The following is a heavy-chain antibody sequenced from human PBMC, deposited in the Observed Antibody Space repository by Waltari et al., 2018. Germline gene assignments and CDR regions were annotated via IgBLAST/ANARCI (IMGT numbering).Heavy chain of an antibody. V-gene: IGHV3-7*01. CDR1: GFTFSSYW. D-gene: IGHD6-19*01. J-gene: IGHJ2*01. CDR2: IQQDGSEK. CDR3: ARDSIPAVAGYWYFDL. Sequence: EVQLVESGGGLVQHGGSLRLSCAASGFTFSSYWMSWVRQAPGKGLEWVANIQQDGSEKYYVDSVKGRVTNSRENAKNALSLQMNGLRAEDTAVYYCARDSIPAVAGYWYFDLWGRGTLVTVSS.